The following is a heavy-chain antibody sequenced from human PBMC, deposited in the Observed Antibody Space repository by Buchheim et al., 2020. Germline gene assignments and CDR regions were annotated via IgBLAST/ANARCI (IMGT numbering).Heavy chain of an antibody. CDR2: ISGSGSTA. CDR1: GFIFSSHT. J-gene: IGHJ4*02. CDR3: AKDESNYDFWSGCDY. D-gene: IGHD3-3*01. Sequence: EVQLLESGGGLEQPGGSLRLSCAASGFIFSSHTMSWVRQAPGKGLEWVSGISGSGSTAYYTDSVQGRFTISRDNAKNTLYLQMNSLRVEDTAVYYCAKDESNYDFWSGCDYWGQGTL. V-gene: IGHV3-23*01.